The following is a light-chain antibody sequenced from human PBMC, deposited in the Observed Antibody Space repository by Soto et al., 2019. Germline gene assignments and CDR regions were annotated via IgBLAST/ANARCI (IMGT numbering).Light chain of an antibody. CDR1: QTVSNNY. Sequence: EIGLTQYPGTLSLSPGERAPLSCRASQTVSNNYLAWYQQKPGQAPRVLIYGASSRAPGIPDRFSGSGSGTDFTLTISRLEPEDFAVYYCQKYGTSPWTFGQGTKVDIK. J-gene: IGKJ1*01. CDR3: QKYGTSPWT. V-gene: IGKV3-20*01. CDR2: GAS.